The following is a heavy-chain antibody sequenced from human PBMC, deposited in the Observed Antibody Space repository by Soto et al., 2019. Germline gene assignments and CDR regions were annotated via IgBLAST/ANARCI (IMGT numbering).Heavy chain of an antibody. CDR3: ARNRGYAFDI. CDR2: IGGRSSAI. J-gene: IGHJ3*02. V-gene: IGHV3-48*01. CDR1: GFIFSDYS. Sequence: AAGFIFSDYSMNWVRQAPGKGLEWVSYIGGRSSAISYADSVKGRFTISRDNAKNSVYLQMNTLRAEDTAMYYCARNRGYAFDIWGQGTMVSVSS.